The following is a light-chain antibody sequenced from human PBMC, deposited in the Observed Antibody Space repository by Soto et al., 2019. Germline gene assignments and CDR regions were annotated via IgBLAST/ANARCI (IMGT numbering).Light chain of an antibody. CDR1: SSDVGGYNY. CDR2: EVS. V-gene: IGLV2-14*01. Sequence: QSVLTQPASVSGSPGQSITISCTGTSSDVGGYNYVSWYQQHPGKAPTLMISEVSNRPSGVSNRFSGSKSGNTASLTIPGLQAEDEADYYCSSYTGSNLGVFGTGTKVTVL. CDR3: SSYTGSNLGV. J-gene: IGLJ1*01.